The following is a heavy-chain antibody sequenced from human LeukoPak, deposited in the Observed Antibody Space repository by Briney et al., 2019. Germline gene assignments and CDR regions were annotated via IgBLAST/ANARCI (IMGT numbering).Heavy chain of an antibody. D-gene: IGHD6-19*01. J-gene: IGHJ3*02. V-gene: IGHV4-34*01. Sequence: SETLSLTCAVYGGSFSGYYWSWIRQPPGKGLEWIGEINHSGSTNYNPSLKSRVTISVDTSKNQFSLKLSSVTAADTAVYYCARAPTLSSGWYGGAFDIWGQGTMVTVSS. CDR2: INHSGST. CDR3: ARAPTLSSGWYGGAFDI. CDR1: GGSFSGYY.